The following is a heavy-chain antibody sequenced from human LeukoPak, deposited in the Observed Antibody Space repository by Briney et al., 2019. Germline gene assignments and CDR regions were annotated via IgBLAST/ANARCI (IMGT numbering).Heavy chain of an antibody. CDR1: GGSFSGYY. Sequence: SETLSLTCAVYGGSFSGYYWSWIRQPPGKGLEWIGEINHSGSTNYNPSLKSRVTISVDTSKNQFSLKLSSVTAADTAVYYCARHIRGYSGYDSDYYYYYYMDVWGKGTTVTISS. D-gene: IGHD5-12*01. CDR2: INHSGST. V-gene: IGHV4-34*01. J-gene: IGHJ6*03. CDR3: ARHIRGYSGYDSDYYYYYYMDV.